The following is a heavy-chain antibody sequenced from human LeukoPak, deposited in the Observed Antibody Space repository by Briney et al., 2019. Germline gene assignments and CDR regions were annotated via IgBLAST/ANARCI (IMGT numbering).Heavy chain of an antibody. CDR2: IYYSGST. CDR3: ARARGYCSGGSCGAGAFDI. D-gene: IGHD2-15*01. CDR1: GGSISSYY. Sequence: PSETLSLTCTVSGGSISSYYWSWIRQPPGKGLEWIGYIYYSGSTNYNPSLKSRVTISVDTSKNQFSLKLSSVTAADTAVYYCARARGYCSGGSCGAGAFDIWGQGTMVTVSS. V-gene: IGHV4-59*01. J-gene: IGHJ3*02.